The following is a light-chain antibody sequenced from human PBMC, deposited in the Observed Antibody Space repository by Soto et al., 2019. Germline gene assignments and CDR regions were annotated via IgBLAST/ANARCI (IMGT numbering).Light chain of an antibody. CDR1: QTVSSW. V-gene: IGKV1-5*03. Sequence: IQLTQSPSTLSGSVGERATLSCRASQTVSSWLAWYQQKPGKAPRLLIYKASTITSGVPSRFSGSGSGTEFTLTISSLQPDDFATYYCQHYNSYSEAFGQGTKVDIK. CDR3: QHYNSYSEA. CDR2: KAS. J-gene: IGKJ1*01.